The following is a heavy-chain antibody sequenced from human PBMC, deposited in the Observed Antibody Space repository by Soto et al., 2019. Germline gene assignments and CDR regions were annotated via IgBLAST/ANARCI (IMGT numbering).Heavy chain of an antibody. Sequence: GGSLRLSCVDSGISFASYAIHWVRQAPGKGLEWVAVVSYDGTTKDYADFAKGRFTISRDNSRNAVYLQMDNLKPEDTAVYFCAREPIYGVVIGLEYWGQGTLVTVSS. J-gene: IGHJ4*02. D-gene: IGHD3-3*01. CDR3: AREPIYGVVIGLEY. CDR2: VSYDGTTK. V-gene: IGHV3-30-3*01. CDR1: GISFASYA.